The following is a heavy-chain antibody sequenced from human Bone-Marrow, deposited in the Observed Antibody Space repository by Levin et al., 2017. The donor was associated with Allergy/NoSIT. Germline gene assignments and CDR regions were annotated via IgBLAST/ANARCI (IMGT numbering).Heavy chain of an antibody. CDR1: GFIFSSSA. Sequence: GESLKISCAASGFIFSSSAMSWVRQAPGKGLEWVSSISGSDDSTYYTDSVKGRLTISRDNSKNTIYLQMNSLRAADTAVYYCAKVRRGLDAFDIWGQGNPGHRLL. CDR2: ISGSDDST. CDR3: AKVRRGLDAFDI. D-gene: IGHD3/OR15-3a*01. V-gene: IGHV3-23*01. J-gene: IGHJ3*02.